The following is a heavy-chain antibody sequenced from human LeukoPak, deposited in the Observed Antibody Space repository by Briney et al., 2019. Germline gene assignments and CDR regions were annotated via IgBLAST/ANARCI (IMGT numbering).Heavy chain of an antibody. CDR2: IHSSGSA. J-gene: IGHJ6*03. D-gene: IGHD5-24*01. CDR3: ARLGFGYNSNYYYYYMDV. Sequence: SETLSLTCTVSGGSISPCYWTWIRQAPGKGLEYIAYIHSSGSANYIPSLKSRVTISVDTSKNHFSLKMTSVTAADTAVYYCARLGFGYNSNYYYYYMDVWGKGTTVTVSS. CDR1: GGSISPCY. V-gene: IGHV4-59*08.